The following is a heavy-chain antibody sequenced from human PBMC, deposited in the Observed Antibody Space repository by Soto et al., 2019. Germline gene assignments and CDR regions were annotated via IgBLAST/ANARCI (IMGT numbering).Heavy chain of an antibody. D-gene: IGHD5-18*01. V-gene: IGHV3-23*01. Sequence: GGSLRLSCAASGGPFSSYAMTWVRQAPGKGLEWVSAISGSGGSTYYADSVKGRFTISRDNSKNTLCLQMNSLRAEDTAVYYCAKGYSYGLNWGQGTLVTVSS. J-gene: IGHJ4*02. CDR1: GGPFSSYA. CDR3: AKGYSYGLN. CDR2: ISGSGGST.